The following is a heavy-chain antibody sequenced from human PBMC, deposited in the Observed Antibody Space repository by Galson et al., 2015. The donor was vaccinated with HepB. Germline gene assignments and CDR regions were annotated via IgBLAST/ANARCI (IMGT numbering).Heavy chain of an antibody. D-gene: IGHD4-17*01. CDR3: ARVADADYGDHSHFDY. Sequence: SLRLSCAASGFTFSDYYMSWIRKAPGTGLEWLSYISSSTTYTNYADSVKGRFTISRDNAKNSLFLQINSLRAEDTAVYYCARVADADYGDHSHFDYWGQGTLVTVSS. J-gene: IGHJ4*02. V-gene: IGHV3-11*06. CDR2: ISSSTTYT. CDR1: GFTFSDYY.